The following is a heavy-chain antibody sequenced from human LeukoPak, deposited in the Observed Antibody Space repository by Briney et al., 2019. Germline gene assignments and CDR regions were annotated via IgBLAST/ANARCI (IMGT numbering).Heavy chain of an antibody. D-gene: IGHD6-13*01. CDR2: INPSGGST. Sequence: ASVKVSCMASGYTSTSYYLQWVRQAPGQGLEWMGIINPSGGSTTYAQKFQGRVTLTRDTSTTTVHMELSSLRSEDTAVYYCARTYSSSGCVDYWGQGTLVTVSS. CDR1: GYTSTSYY. CDR3: ARTYSSSGCVDY. V-gene: IGHV1-46*01. J-gene: IGHJ4*02.